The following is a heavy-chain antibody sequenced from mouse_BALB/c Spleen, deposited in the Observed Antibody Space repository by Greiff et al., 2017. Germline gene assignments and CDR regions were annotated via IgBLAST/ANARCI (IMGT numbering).Heavy chain of an antibody. Sequence: VQLKESGGGLVKPGGSLKLSCAASGFTFSSYAMSWVRQSPEKRLVWVAEISSGGSYTYYPDTVTGRFTISRDNAKNTLYLEMSSLRSEDTAMYYCASLRYYGSSDWYFDVWGAGTTVTVSS. V-gene: IGHV5-9-4*01. CDR3: ASLRYYGSSDWYFDV. CDR2: ISSGGSYT. J-gene: IGHJ1*01. CDR1: GFTFSSYA. D-gene: IGHD1-1*01.